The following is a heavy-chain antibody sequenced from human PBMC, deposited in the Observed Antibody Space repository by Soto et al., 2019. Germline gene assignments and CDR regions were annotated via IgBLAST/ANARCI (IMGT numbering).Heavy chain of an antibody. CDR1: GYTFTSYG. Sequence: ASVKVSCKASGYTFTSYGISWVRQAPGQGLEWMGWISAYNGNTGYAQKFQGRVTMTRNTSISTAYMGLSSLRSEDTAVYYCARRYSSSWYESYYYYGMDVWGQGTTVTVSS. CDR3: ARRYSSSWYESYYYYGMDV. J-gene: IGHJ6*02. CDR2: ISAYNGNT. V-gene: IGHV1-8*02. D-gene: IGHD6-13*01.